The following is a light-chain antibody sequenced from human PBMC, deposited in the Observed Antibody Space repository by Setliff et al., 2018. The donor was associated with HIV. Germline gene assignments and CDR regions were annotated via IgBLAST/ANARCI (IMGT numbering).Light chain of an antibody. V-gene: IGLV2-11*01. CDR1: SSDVGGYNY. J-gene: IGLJ1*01. CDR2: DVS. Sequence: QSALPQPASVSGSPGQSITISCTGTSSDVGGYNYVSWYQQHPGKAPKLMIYDVSNRPSGVPDRFSGSKSGKMASLTISGLQAEDEADYYCCSYAGSSYVFGTGTKVTVL. CDR3: CSYAGSSYV.